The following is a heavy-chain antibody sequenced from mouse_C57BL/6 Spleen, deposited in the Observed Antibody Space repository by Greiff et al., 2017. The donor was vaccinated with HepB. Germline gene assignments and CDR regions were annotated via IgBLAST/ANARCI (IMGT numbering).Heavy chain of an antibody. Sequence: EVKLVESGPGLVKPSQSLSLTCSVTGYSITSGYYWNWIRQFPGNKLEWMGYISYDGSNNYNPSLKNRISITRDTSKNQFFLKLNSVTTEDTATYYCARDLNNPWYFDVWGTGTTVTVSS. J-gene: IGHJ1*03. V-gene: IGHV3-6*01. CDR2: ISYDGSN. CDR3: ARDLNNPWYFDV. CDR1: GYSITSGYY. D-gene: IGHD1-3*01.